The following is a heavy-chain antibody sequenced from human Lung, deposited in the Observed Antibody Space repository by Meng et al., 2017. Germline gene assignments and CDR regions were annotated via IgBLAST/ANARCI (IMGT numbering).Heavy chain of an antibody. Sequence: QPQESGPGLVKPSEALSLTCSVSGGSISTGGYYWGWIRQPPGKGLEWIGSIGHSGFTYYTPSLKSRVAVSLDTSKSQFSLMLTSVTAADTAVYYCVRSSAWVRTGFDPWGQGTLVTASS. CDR2: IGHSGFT. D-gene: IGHD6-19*01. J-gene: IGHJ5*02. V-gene: IGHV4-39*01. CDR3: VRSSAWVRTGFDP. CDR1: GGSISTGGYY.